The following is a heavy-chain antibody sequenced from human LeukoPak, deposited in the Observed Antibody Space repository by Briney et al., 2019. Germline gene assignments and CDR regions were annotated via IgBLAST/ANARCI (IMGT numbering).Heavy chain of an antibody. Sequence: GGSLRLSCAASEFMFSSYAMHWVRQAPGKGLEWMAVISYDGSDKYYADSVKGRFTISRDNSKNTLYLQMGSLRAEDMAVYYCARTIFGVVTGVYYMDVWGKGTTVTVSS. CDR1: EFMFSSYA. V-gene: IGHV3-30*14. CDR2: ISYDGSDK. CDR3: ARTIFGVVTGVYYMDV. D-gene: IGHD3-3*01. J-gene: IGHJ6*03.